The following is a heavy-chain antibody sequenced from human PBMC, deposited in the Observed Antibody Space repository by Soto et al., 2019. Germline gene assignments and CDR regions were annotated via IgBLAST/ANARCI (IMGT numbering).Heavy chain of an antibody. CDR2: IYYSGGT. V-gene: IGHV4-59*12. D-gene: IGHD3-10*01. CDR1: GGSISSYY. J-gene: IGHJ6*02. CDR3: ARVRTGSGSHPRYYYYYGMDV. Sequence: ASETLSLTCTVSGGSISSYYWSWIRQPPGKGLEWIGYIYYSGGTNYNPSLKSRVTISVDTSKNQFSLKLSSVTAADTAVYYCARVRTGSGSHPRYYYYYGMDVWGQGTTVTVSS.